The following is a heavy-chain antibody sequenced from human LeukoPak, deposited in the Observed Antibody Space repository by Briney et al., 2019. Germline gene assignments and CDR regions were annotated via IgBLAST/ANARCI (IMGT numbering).Heavy chain of an antibody. Sequence: GGSLRLSCAASGFTFSDYNMRWIRQAPGKGLEWVSSISRSGSTKYYADSVKGRFTISRDNAKNSLFLQMNSLRAEDTAVYYCARVGRLVVPAAITYWGQGTLVTVSS. V-gene: IGHV3-11*01. CDR2: ISRSGSTK. D-gene: IGHD2-2*01. CDR3: ARVGRLVVPAAITY. CDR1: GFTFSDYN. J-gene: IGHJ4*02.